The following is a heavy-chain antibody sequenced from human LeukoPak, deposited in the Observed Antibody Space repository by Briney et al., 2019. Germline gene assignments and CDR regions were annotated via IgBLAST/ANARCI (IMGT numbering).Heavy chain of an antibody. CDR2: IDWDDDK. CDR3: ARIRSYDFWSGYYFFDY. D-gene: IGHD3-3*01. Sequence: SGPTRVNPTQTLTLTRTFSGFSLSTSGMCVCWIRQPPGKALESLASIDWDDDKYYSTSLKTRLTISKDTSKNQVVLTMTNMDPVDTATYCCARIRSYDFWSGYYFFDYWGQGTLVTVSS. CDR1: GFSLSTSGMC. J-gene: IGHJ4*02. V-gene: IGHV2-70*11.